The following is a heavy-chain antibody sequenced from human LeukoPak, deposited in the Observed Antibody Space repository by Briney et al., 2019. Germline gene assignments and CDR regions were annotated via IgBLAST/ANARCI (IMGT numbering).Heavy chain of an antibody. D-gene: IGHD2-8*01. CDR3: ARSPGYCTNGVCYWHQSFDY. CDR2: INHSGST. CDR1: GGSFSGYY. Sequence: TSETLSLTCAVYGGSFSGYYWSWIRQPPGKGLEWIGDINHSGSTNYNPSLKSRVTISVDTSKNQFSLKLSSVTAADTAVYYCARSPGYCTNGVCYWHQSFDYWGQGTLVTVSS. V-gene: IGHV4-34*01. J-gene: IGHJ4*02.